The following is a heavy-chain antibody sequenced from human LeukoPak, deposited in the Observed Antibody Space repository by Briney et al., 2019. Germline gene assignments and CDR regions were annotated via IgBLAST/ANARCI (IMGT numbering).Heavy chain of an antibody. CDR1: GGSISSSDYY. CDR3: ATTRAHQFDY. Sequence: PSQTLSLTCTASGGSISSSDYYWTWIRQHPGKGLEWLGFIYHSGSTYYNPSLKSRATISVDTSKNQFSLKLNSVTAADTAVYYCATTRAHQFDYWGQGTLVTVSS. D-gene: IGHD4-11*01. V-gene: IGHV4-31*03. J-gene: IGHJ4*02. CDR2: IYHSGST.